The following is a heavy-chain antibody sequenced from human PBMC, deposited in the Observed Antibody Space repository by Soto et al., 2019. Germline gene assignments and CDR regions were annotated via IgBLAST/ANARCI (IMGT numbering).Heavy chain of an antibody. CDR2: IYHSGTT. CDR3: ARGQDYFDY. V-gene: IGHV4-38-2*01. J-gene: IGHJ4*02. Sequence: SETLSLTCAVSSFSISSGYYWGWVRQPPGKGLEWIGSIYHSGTTNYSPSLKSRVTISIDTSKNQFSLTLRSVTAADTAVYYCARGQDYFDYWGLGTLVTVSS. CDR1: SFSISSGYY.